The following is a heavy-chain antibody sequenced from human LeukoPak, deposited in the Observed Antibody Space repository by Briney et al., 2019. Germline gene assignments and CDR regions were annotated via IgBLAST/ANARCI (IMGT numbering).Heavy chain of an antibody. V-gene: IGHV3-23*01. J-gene: IGHJ4*02. D-gene: IGHD6-19*01. CDR1: GFAFSNLA. CDR2: ISDSGGLT. Sequence: PGESLRLSCAASGFAFSNLAMGWVRQAPGKGLEWVSVISDSGGLTYYADSVKGRFTISRDNSKNTLFLQMNSLRAEDTALYYCAKDARRTSGWYFFDYWGQGTLVTVSS. CDR3: AKDARRTSGWYFFDY.